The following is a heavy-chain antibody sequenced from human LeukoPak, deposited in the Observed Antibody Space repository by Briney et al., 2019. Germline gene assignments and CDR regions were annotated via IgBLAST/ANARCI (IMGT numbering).Heavy chain of an antibody. CDR1: GFAFSTYS. D-gene: IGHD5-18*01. Sequence: GGSLRLSCAASGFAFSTYSMNWVRQAPGKGLEWVSYISSSSSTIYYADSVKGRFTISRDNAKNSLYLQMNSLRAEDTAVYYCVRDVGDSHMAFDIWGQGTMVTVSS. J-gene: IGHJ3*02. V-gene: IGHV3-48*04. CDR2: ISSSSSTI. CDR3: VRDVGDSHMAFDI.